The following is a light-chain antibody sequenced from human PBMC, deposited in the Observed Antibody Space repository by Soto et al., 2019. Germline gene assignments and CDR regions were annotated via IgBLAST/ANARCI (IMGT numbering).Light chain of an antibody. CDR3: QQHANWPLT. CDR2: EAS. CDR1: QSVGNN. J-gene: IGKJ4*01. V-gene: IGKV3-11*01. Sequence: EIVLTQSPSTLSLDPGERATLSCRASQSVGNNLAWYQQKPGQAPGLLIYEASTRDTVIPARFSGSGSGTDFTLTISSLEPADVAVYYCQQHANWPLTFGGGTKVEI.